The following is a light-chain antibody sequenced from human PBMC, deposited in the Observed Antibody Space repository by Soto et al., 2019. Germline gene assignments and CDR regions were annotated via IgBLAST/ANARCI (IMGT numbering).Light chain of an antibody. J-gene: IGKJ4*01. Sequence: EIVLTQSPATLSLSPGDRATLSCRASESVDSYLAWYQQKPGQAPRLLISDASNRATGVPARFSGSGSGSDLTLTISSLEPEDFAVYYCQHRRNWPLTFGGGTKVEI. CDR2: DAS. V-gene: IGKV3-11*01. CDR1: ESVDSY. CDR3: QHRRNWPLT.